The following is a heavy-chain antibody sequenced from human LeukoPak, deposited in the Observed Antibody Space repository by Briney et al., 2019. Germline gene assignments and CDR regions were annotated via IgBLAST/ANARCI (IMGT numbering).Heavy chain of an antibody. V-gene: IGHV1-2*02. J-gene: IGHJ6*03. CDR3: ARGATVVTLTGGPLTYYMDV. Sequence: GASVKVSCKASGYTFTGYYMHWVRQAPGQGLEWMGWINPNSGGTNYAQKFQGRVTMTRDISITTAYVELSSLRSEDTAVYYCARGATVVTLTGGPLTYYMDVWGKGTTVTVSS. CDR2: INPNSGGT. D-gene: IGHD4-23*01. CDR1: GYTFTGYY.